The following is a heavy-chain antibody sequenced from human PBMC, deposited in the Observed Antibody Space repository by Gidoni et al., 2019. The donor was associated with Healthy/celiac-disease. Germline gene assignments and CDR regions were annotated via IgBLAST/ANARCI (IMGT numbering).Heavy chain of an antibody. J-gene: IGHJ4*02. CDR2: ISSSSSYI. D-gene: IGHD3-22*01. CDR1: AFTFSSYS. CDR3: ARDGHHYYDSSGYYPI. V-gene: IGHV3-21*01. Sequence: EVQLVESGGGLVKPGGSLRLSCASSAFTFSSYSMNWVRQAPGKGLEWVSSISSSSSYIYYADSVKGRFTISRDNAKNSLYLQMNSLRAEDTAVYYCARDGHHYYDSSGYYPIWGQGTLVTVSS.